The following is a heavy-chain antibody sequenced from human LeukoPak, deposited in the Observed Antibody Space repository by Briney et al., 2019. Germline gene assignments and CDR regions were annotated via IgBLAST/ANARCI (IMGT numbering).Heavy chain of an antibody. CDR1: GYTFRDYE. Sequence: ASVRVSCKTSGYTFRDYEINWVRQAPGLGLEWVAWIHANSGKAGSAQKFQGRVTLTRDTSTETAFMELSGLTSDDSATYFCARGHYGGNRYFDNWGQGTLVAVSS. CDR3: ARGHYGGNRYFDN. V-gene: IGHV1-8*01. D-gene: IGHD4-23*01. CDR2: IHANSGKA. J-gene: IGHJ4*02.